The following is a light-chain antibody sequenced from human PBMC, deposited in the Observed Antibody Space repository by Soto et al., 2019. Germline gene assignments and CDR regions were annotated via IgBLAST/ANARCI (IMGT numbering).Light chain of an antibody. CDR1: TSNIGAGYG. CDR3: QSYDSSLTCVV. CDR2: GNS. V-gene: IGLV1-40*01. J-gene: IGLJ2*01. Sequence: QSVLTQPPSVSGAPGQRVTISCTGSTSNIGAGYGVHWYQHLPGTAPKLLMYGNSIRPSGVPDRFSGSTSGTSASLAITGRQGEDEADYYCQSYDSSLTCVVFGGGTKVTVL.